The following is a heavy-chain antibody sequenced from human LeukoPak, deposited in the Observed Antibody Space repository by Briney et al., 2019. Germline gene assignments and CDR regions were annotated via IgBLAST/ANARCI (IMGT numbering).Heavy chain of an antibody. J-gene: IGHJ2*01. CDR3: ARDDCSGGSCYPGNL. CDR2: INPSGGST. Sequence: GASVKVSCKASGYTFISHYIHWVRKAPGHGLEWMGIINPSGGSTSYAKKFQGRATMTRDTSTSTVYMELSSLRSEDTAVYYCARDDCSGGSCYPGNLWGRGTLVTVSS. D-gene: IGHD2-15*01. V-gene: IGHV1-46*01. CDR1: GYTFISHY.